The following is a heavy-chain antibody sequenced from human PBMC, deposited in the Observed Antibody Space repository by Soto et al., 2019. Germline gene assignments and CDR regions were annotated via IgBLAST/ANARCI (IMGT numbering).Heavy chain of an antibody. Sequence: GGSLRLSCAACGLTSGPYGMTWVRQAPGRWLEWVSTISGSGFSTNYAESVQGRFTISRDNSKNTMYLQMNSLRAEDTAVYYCEKANQGLGHRYGKDVWGQGTTVTDSS. CDR2: ISGSGFST. D-gene: IGHD2-2*01. J-gene: IGHJ6*02. CDR3: EKANQGLGHRYGKDV. CDR1: GLTSGPYG. V-gene: IGHV3-23*01.